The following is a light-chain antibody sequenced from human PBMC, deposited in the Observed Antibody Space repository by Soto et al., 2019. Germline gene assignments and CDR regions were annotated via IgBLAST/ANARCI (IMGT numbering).Light chain of an antibody. V-gene: IGKV1-39*01. J-gene: IGKJ5*01. CDR1: QTISNY. CDR2: LAS. CDR3: QQSYVPPIT. Sequence: DIQMTQSPSSLSAFVGDRVTITCRASQTISNYLNWYQQRPGKAPKLLIYLASSLQSGVPSRFGGSGSGTDFTLTISSLQPEDSATYYCQQSYVPPITFGQGTRLEIK.